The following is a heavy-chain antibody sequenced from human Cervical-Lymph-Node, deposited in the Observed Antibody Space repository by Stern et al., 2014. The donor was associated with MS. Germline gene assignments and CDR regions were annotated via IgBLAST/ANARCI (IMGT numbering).Heavy chain of an antibody. J-gene: IGHJ6*02. CDR3: ARGGIVVVVAATRDYYYGMDV. V-gene: IGHV1-69*17. CDR2: IIPLVGIV. D-gene: IGHD2-15*01. Sequence: VQLLESGAEVKKPGSSVKVSCKASGGTFSKYPISWVRQAPGQGLERMGGIIPLVGIVNYTQKFQGRITISADKSTSTAYMELSSLRSEDTAAYYCARGGIVVVVAATRDYYYGMDVWGQGTTVTVSS. CDR1: GGTFSKYP.